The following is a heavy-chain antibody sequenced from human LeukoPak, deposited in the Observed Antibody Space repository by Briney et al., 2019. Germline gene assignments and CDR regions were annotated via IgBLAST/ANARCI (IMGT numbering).Heavy chain of an antibody. J-gene: IGHJ5*02. Sequence: SETLSLTCAVYGGSFSGYYWSWIRQPPGKGLEWIGEINHSGSTNYNPSLKSRVTISVDTSKNQFSLKLSSVTAADTAVYYCAISRAYSSPRFDPWGQGTLVTVSS. D-gene: IGHD3-3*02. CDR1: GGSFSGYY. CDR2: INHSGST. V-gene: IGHV4-34*01. CDR3: AISRAYSSPRFDP.